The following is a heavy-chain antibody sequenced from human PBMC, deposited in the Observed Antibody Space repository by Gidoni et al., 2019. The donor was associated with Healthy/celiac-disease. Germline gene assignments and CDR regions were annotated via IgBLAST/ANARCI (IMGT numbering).Heavy chain of an antibody. V-gene: IGHV4-59*08. J-gene: IGHJ4*02. CDR1: GGSISSYY. CDR2: IYYSGST. CDR3: ARHSNLKYFDY. Sequence: QVKLQESGPGLGKPSETLSLTCTVPGGSISSYYWSWIRQPPGKGLEWIGYIYYSGSTNYNPSLKSRVTISVDTSKNQFSLKLSSVTAADTAVYYCARHSNLKYFDYWGQGTLVTVSS.